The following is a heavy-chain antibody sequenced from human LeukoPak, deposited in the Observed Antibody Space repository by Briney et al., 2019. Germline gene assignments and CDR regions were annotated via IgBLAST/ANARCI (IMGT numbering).Heavy chain of an antibody. V-gene: IGHV3-48*03. CDR1: GFTFSSYE. D-gene: IGHD3-9*01. Sequence: GGSLRLSCAASGFTFSSYEMNWVRQAPGKGLEWVSYISSSGRTIYYADSVKGRFTISRDNAKNSLYLQMNSLRAEDTAVYYCARDGDGPSSGNYDILTGYSDYWGQGTLVTVSS. J-gene: IGHJ4*02. CDR2: ISSSGRTI. CDR3: ARDGDGPSSGNYDILTGYSDY.